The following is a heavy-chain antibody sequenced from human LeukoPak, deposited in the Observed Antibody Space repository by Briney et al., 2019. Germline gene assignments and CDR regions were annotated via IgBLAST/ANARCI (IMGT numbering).Heavy chain of an antibody. Sequence: GGSLRLSCAASGFTPSDYYMSWIRQAPGKGLEWISYISTSGSTTYYADSVKGRFTISRDNAKKSLYLQMNSLRADDTAVYYCAKDRRDGYNYNAFDIWGQGTMVTVSS. CDR1: GFTPSDYY. V-gene: IGHV3-11*01. D-gene: IGHD5-24*01. CDR2: ISTSGSTT. J-gene: IGHJ3*02. CDR3: AKDRRDGYNYNAFDI.